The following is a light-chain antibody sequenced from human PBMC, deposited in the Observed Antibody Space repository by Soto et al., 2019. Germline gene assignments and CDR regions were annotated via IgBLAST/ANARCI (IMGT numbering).Light chain of an antibody. V-gene: IGKV1-12*01. CDR2: AAS. Sequence: DIQMTQSPSSVSASVGDRVTITCRASQDISTWLVWYQQTAGKAPRPLIYAASSLRSGVPSRFSGSGSGTNFTLTISCLQPEDFATYFCQQASSFPLTFGGGTKVEI. CDR3: QQASSFPLT. J-gene: IGKJ4*02. CDR1: QDISTW.